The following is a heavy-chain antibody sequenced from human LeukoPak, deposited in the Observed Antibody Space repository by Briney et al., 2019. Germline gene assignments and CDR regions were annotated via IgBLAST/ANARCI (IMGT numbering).Heavy chain of an antibody. V-gene: IGHV1-69*01. CDR3: ARPGALDYSNYGYYYYYGMDV. CDR1: GGTFSSYA. D-gene: IGHD4-11*01. J-gene: IGHJ6*02. Sequence: SVKVSCKASGGTFSSYAISWVRQAPGQGLEWMGGIIPIFGTANYAQKFQGRVTITADESTSTAYMELSSLRSEDTAVYYRARPGALDYSNYGYYYYYGMDVWGQGTTVTVSS. CDR2: IIPIFGTA.